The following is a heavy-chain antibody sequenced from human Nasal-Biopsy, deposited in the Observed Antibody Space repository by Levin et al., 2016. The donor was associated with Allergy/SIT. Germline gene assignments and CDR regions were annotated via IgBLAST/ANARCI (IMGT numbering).Heavy chain of an antibody. V-gene: IGHV4-59*08. J-gene: IGHJ5*02. CDR3: ARVWDGSGSFYPNYFDP. CDR1: GGSIRSYY. CDR2: IYYSGYT. D-gene: IGHD3-10*01. Sequence: SETLSLTCTVSGGSIRSYYWSWIRQSPGKGLEWIGCIYYSGYTNYNPSLKSRVTISVDTSESLLSLKLTSVTAADTAVYYCARVWDGSGSFYPNYFDPWGQGTMVIVSS.